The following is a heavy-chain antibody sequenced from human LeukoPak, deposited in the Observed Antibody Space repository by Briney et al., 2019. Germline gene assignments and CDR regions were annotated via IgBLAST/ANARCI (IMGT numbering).Heavy chain of an antibody. CDR1: GYTFTSYG. Sequence: ASVKVSCKASGYTFTSYGISWVRQAPGQGLEWMGWINPNSGGTNYAQKFQGRVTMTRDTSISTAYMELSRLRSDDTAVYYCAAQLERRNYFDYWGQGTLVTVSS. CDR3: AAQLERRNYFDY. J-gene: IGHJ4*02. D-gene: IGHD1-1*01. CDR2: INPNSGGT. V-gene: IGHV1-2*02.